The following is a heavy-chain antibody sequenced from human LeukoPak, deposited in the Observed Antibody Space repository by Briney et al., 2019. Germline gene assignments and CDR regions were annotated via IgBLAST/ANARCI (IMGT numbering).Heavy chain of an antibody. D-gene: IGHD6-13*01. CDR1: GFTFTDYY. CDR3: AKDYASSSWYMSGDYFDY. Sequence: GGSLRLSCAVSGFTFTDYYMSWVRQAPGKGLEWVSAISGSGGSTYYADSVKGRFTISRDNSKNTLYLQMNSLRAEDTAVYYCAKDYASSSWYMSGDYFDYWGQGTLVTVSS. J-gene: IGHJ4*02. V-gene: IGHV3-23*01. CDR2: ISGSGGST.